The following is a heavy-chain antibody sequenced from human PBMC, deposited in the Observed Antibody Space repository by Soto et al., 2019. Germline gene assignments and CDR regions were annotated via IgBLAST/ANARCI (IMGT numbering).Heavy chain of an antibody. CDR2: INHSGST. CDR3: ARGRYSSGWAFDY. CDR1: GGSFSGYY. D-gene: IGHD6-19*01. V-gene: IGHV4-34*01. Sequence: QVQLQQWGAGLLKPSETLSLTCAVYGGSFSGYYWSWIRQPPGKGLEWIGEINHSGSTNYNPSLKSRATISVDTSRNQFSLTRSSVTAADTAVYYCARGRYSSGWAFDYWGQGTLVTVSS. J-gene: IGHJ4*02.